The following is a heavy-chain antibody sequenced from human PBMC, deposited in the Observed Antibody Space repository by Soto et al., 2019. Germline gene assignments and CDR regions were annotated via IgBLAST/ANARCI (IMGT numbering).Heavy chain of an antibody. Sequence: QVQLVQSGAEVKKPGASVKVSCKASGYTFTSYGISWVRQAPGQGLEWMGWISAYNGNTNYAQKLQGRVTMTTDTCXXTXYXXLRSLRSDDTAVYYCARDGHYSGYAAGYYYSGMDVWGQGTTDTVSS. V-gene: IGHV1-18*01. CDR3: ARDGHYSGYAAGYYYSGMDV. J-gene: IGHJ6*02. CDR1: GYTFTSYG. CDR2: ISAYNGNT. D-gene: IGHD5-12*01.